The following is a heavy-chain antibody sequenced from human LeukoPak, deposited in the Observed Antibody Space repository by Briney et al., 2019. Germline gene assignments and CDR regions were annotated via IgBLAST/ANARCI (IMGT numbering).Heavy chain of an antibody. D-gene: IGHD6-19*01. CDR2: INPPDSDT. J-gene: IGHJ4*02. Sequence: GESLKISCTGSGYSFTSYWIGWGRQMPGKGGEWMGIINPPDSDTRYSPSFQGRVTMSADKSISTAYLQWSSLKASDTAMYYCARDYPSGWYDYWGQGTLVIVSS. V-gene: IGHV5-51*01. CDR1: GYSFTSYW. CDR3: ARDYPSGWYDY.